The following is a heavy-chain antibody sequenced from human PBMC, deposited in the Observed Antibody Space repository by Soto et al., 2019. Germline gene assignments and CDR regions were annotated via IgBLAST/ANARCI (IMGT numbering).Heavy chain of an antibody. CDR2: IRGCSSDI. Sequence: SLRLSCAASGFLFSTSPMNWVRQAPGKGLEWIAHIRGCSSDIYYAGSLRGRFTISKDSARDSLYLQMNDLRDEDTAVYYCATDRDYALDHWGQGILVTVSS. CDR1: GFLFSTSP. V-gene: IGHV3-48*02. CDR3: ATDRDYALDH. D-gene: IGHD4-17*01. J-gene: IGHJ4*02.